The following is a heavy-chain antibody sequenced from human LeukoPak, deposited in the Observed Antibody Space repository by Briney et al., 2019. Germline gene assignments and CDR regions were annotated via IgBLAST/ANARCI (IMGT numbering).Heavy chain of an antibody. V-gene: IGHV4-59*01. CDR2: ISYSGST. Sequence: SETLSLTCTVSGGSLSSYYWSWIRQPPGKGLEWIGYISYSGSTNYHPSLKSRVTISVDTAKNQSSLKLNSVTAADTAVYYCARYIWGSYPTFEDYWGQGSLVTVSS. CDR1: GGSLSSYY. D-gene: IGHD3-16*02. J-gene: IGHJ4*02. CDR3: ARYIWGSYPTFEDY.